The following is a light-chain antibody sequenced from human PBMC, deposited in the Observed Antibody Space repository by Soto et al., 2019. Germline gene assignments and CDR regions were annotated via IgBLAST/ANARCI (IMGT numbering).Light chain of an antibody. CDR1: SSDVGGYNY. CDR3: CSNGGSSFWV. Sequence: QSALTQPRSVSGSPGQSVTISCTGTSSDVGGYNYVSWYQQHPGKAPKLMIYDVSKRPSGVPDRFSGSKSGNTASLTISGLQDDDEAYYYCCSNGGSSFWVFGGGTKLTVL. J-gene: IGLJ3*02. V-gene: IGLV2-11*01. CDR2: DVS.